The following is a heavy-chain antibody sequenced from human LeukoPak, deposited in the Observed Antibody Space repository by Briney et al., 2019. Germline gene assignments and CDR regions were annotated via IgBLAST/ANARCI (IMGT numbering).Heavy chain of an antibody. CDR1: GGSISSYY. CDR2: IYYSGST. CDR3: ARDQGPYCSGGSCYSGNWFDP. V-gene: IGHV4-59*01. D-gene: IGHD2-15*01. J-gene: IGHJ5*02. Sequence: SETLSLTCTVSGGSISSYYWSWIRQPPGKGLEWIGYIYYSGSTNYNPSLKSRVIISVDTSKNQFSLKLSSVTAADTAVYYCARDQGPYCSGGSCYSGNWFDPWGQGTLVTVSS.